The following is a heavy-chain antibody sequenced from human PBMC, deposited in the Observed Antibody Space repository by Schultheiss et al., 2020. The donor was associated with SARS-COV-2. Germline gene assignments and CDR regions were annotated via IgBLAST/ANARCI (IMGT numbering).Heavy chain of an antibody. J-gene: IGHJ4*02. V-gene: IGHV3-33*01. Sequence: GGSLRLSCAASGFSLSNYGMHWVRQAPGKGLEWVAVIWHDGSNDYYADSVKGRFTISRDNSKNTVYLQMSSLRAEDTAVYYCARGGGGYSYALDYWGQGALVTVSS. CDR3: ARGGGGYSYALDY. CDR1: GFSLSNYG. D-gene: IGHD5-18*01. CDR2: IWHDGSND.